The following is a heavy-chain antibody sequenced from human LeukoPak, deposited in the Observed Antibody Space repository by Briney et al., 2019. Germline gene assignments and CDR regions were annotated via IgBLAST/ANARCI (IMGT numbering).Heavy chain of an antibody. D-gene: IGHD3-22*01. Sequence: PSETLSLTCAVYGGSFSGYYWSWIRQPPGKGLEWIEEINHSGSTNYNPSLKSRVTISVDTSKNQFSLKLSSVTAADTAVYYCARGRRDYYDSSGDLYFDYWGQGTLVTVSS. CDR1: GGSFSGYY. V-gene: IGHV4-34*01. J-gene: IGHJ4*02. CDR2: INHSGST. CDR3: ARGRRDYYDSSGDLYFDY.